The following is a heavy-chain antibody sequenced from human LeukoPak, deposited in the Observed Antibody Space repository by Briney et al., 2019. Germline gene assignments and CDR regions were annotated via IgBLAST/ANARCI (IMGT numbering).Heavy chain of an antibody. V-gene: IGHV1-18*04. Sequence: ASVKVSCKASGYTFTGYYMHWVRQAPGQGLEWMGWISAYNGNTNYAQKLQGRVTMTTDTSTSTAYMELRSLRSDDTAVYYCARHYVNWFDPWGQGTLVTVSS. D-gene: IGHD3-10*02. J-gene: IGHJ5*02. CDR1: GYTFTGYY. CDR2: ISAYNGNT. CDR3: ARHYVNWFDP.